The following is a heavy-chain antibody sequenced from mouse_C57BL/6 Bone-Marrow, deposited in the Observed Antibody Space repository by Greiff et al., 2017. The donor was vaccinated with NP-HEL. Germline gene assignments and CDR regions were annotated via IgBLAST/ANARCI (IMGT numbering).Heavy chain of an antibody. J-gene: IGHJ2*01. V-gene: IGHV5-17*01. CDR1: GFTFSDYG. D-gene: IGHD2-4*01. CDR2: ISSGSSTI. Sequence: EVKLMESGGGLVKPGGSLKLSCAASGFTFSDYGMHWVRQAPEKGLEWVAYISSGSSTIYYADKVKGRFTISRDNAKNTLFLQMTSLRSEDTAMYYCARGDYDRSLFDYWGQGTTLTVSS. CDR3: ARGDYDRSLFDY.